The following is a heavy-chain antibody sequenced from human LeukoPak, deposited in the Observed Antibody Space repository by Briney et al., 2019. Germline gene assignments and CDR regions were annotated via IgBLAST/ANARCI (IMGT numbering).Heavy chain of an antibody. Sequence: GGSLRLSCAASGFTFSSYWMSWVRQAPGKGLEWVANIKQDGSEKYYVDSVKGRFTISRDNAKNSLYLQMNSLRAEDTAVYYCASGGHVSGWFDYFDYWGQGTLVTVSS. CDR2: IKQDGSEK. J-gene: IGHJ4*02. V-gene: IGHV3-7*01. D-gene: IGHD6-19*01. CDR3: ASGGHVSGWFDYFDY. CDR1: GFTFSSYW.